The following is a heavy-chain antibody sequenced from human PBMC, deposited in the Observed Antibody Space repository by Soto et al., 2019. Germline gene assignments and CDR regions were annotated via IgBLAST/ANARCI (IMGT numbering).Heavy chain of an antibody. V-gene: IGHV3-7*01. CDR1: GFTFSSYW. CDR3: AREGGSSSSGYYYGMDV. Sequence: LRLSCAASGFTFSSYWMSWVRQAPGKGLEWVANIKQDGSEKYYVDSVKGRFTISRDNAKNSLYLQMNSLRAEDTAVYYCAREGGSSSSGYYYGMDVWGQGTTVTVSS. CDR2: IKQDGSEK. D-gene: IGHD6-6*01. J-gene: IGHJ6*02.